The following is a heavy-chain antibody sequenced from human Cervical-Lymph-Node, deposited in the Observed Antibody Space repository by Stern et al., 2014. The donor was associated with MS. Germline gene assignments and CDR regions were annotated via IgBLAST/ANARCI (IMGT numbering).Heavy chain of an antibody. D-gene: IGHD2-15*01. CDR3: AREGEYCSGSRCYPFLDY. Sequence: QLQLQESGPGLVKPSETLSLTCTVSGGSLRSYYWNWIRQAPGKGLDWLRFIYHTGSVNYNPSLSSRVAMSVDTSKNQFSLTVSSVTAADTAVYYCAREGEYCSGSRCYPFLDYWGQGTLVTVSS. CDR1: GGSLRSYY. CDR2: IYHTGSV. V-gene: IGHV4-59*01. J-gene: IGHJ4*02.